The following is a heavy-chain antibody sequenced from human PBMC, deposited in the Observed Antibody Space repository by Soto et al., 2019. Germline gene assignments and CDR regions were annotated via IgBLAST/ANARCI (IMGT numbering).Heavy chain of an antibody. CDR3: ATDPLGPWGGAYFDY. V-gene: IGHV3-23*01. Sequence: EVQLLESGGGLVQPGGSLRLSCAASGFTFSNYAMNWVRQAPGKGLEWVSTISDSGGDTYYADSVKGRFTISRDSSKNTLYLQMNSLRAEDTALYYCATDPLGPWGGAYFDYWGQGTLVTVSS. D-gene: IGHD2-21*01. CDR2: ISDSGGDT. CDR1: GFTFSNYA. J-gene: IGHJ4*02.